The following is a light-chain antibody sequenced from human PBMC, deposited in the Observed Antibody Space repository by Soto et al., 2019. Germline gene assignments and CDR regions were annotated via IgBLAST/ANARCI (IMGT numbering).Light chain of an antibody. Sequence: DIQMTQSPSTLSGSVGDRVTITCRASQTISSWLAWYQQKPGKAPKLLIYKASTLKSGVPSRFSGSGSGTEFTLTTSSLQPDDFATYYCQQYNSYSEAFGQGTKV. J-gene: IGKJ1*01. V-gene: IGKV1-5*03. CDR2: KAS. CDR3: QQYNSYSEA. CDR1: QTISSW.